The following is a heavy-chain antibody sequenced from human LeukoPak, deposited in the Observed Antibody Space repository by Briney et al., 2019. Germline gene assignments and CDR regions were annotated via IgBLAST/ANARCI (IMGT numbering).Heavy chain of an antibody. Sequence: ASVTVSCKASGYTFTSYGISWVRQAPGQGLEWMGWISAYNGNTNYAQKLQGRVTMTTDTSTSTAYMELRSLRSDDTAVYYCARDRYDFWSGYYYYYGMDVWGQGTTVTVSS. CDR3: ARDRYDFWSGYYYYYGMDV. D-gene: IGHD3-3*01. CDR1: GYTFTSYG. V-gene: IGHV1-18*01. CDR2: ISAYNGNT. J-gene: IGHJ6*02.